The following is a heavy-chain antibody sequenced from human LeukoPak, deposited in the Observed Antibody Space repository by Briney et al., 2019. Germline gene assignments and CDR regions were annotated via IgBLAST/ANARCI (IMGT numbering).Heavy chain of an antibody. Sequence: GGSLRLSCAASGFTFSGYSMNWVRQAPGEGLEWVSSITGSGSCTYYADSVKGRFTISRDSAKNSLYLQMNSLRAEDTAVYYCATSDSSGYYFSYYWGQGTLVTVSS. D-gene: IGHD3-22*01. V-gene: IGHV3-21*01. CDR1: GFTFSGYS. CDR2: ITGSGSCT. CDR3: ATSDSSGYYFSYY. J-gene: IGHJ4*02.